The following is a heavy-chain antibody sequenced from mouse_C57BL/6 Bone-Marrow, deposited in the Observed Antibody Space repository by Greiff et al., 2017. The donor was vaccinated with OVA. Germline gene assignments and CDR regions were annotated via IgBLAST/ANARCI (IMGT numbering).Heavy chain of an antibody. V-gene: IGHV1-55*01. J-gene: IGHJ4*01. D-gene: IGHD3-1*01. CDR2: IYPGSGST. CDR1: GYTFTSYW. CDR3: AEGRRRAAMDY. Sequence: QVQLKQPGAELVKPGASVKMSCKASGYTFTSYWITWVKQRPGQGLEWIGDIYPGSGSTNYNEKFKSKATLTVDTSSSTAYMQLSSLTSEDSAVYYCAEGRRRAAMDYWGQGTSVTVSS.